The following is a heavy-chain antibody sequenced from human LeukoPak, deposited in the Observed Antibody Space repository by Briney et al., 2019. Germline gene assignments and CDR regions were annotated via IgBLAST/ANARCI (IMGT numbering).Heavy chain of an antibody. J-gene: IGHJ4*02. CDR2: IKTDGSET. D-gene: IGHD3-9*01. V-gene: IGHV3-7*01. Sequence: GGSLRLSCAASGFRFNNYWLSWVRQAPGRGLEGVANIKTDGSETYYVDAVKGRFTISRDNAKNSLYLQMNNLRVEDTAVYYCVRDLPGPRYWGQGTLVIVSS. CDR3: VRDLPGPRY. CDR1: GFRFNNYW.